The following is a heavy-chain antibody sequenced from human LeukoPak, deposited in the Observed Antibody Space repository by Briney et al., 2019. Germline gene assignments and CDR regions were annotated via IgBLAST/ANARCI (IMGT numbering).Heavy chain of an antibody. CDR2: INYSGSA. CDR1: GGSLSSYY. V-gene: IGHV4-59*08. D-gene: IGHD4-17*01. J-gene: IGHJ3*02. CDR3: ARHNYDDYVFDI. Sequence: SETLSLTCTVSGGSLSSYYFSWIRQSPGKGLEWIAYINYSGSASYNPSLKSRVTMSVDTSKQFSLSLSPVTAADTAVYYCARHNYDDYVFDIWGQGTKVTVSS.